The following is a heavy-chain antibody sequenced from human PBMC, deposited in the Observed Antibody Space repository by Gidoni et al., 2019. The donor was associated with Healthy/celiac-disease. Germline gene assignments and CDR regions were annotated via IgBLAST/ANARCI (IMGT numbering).Heavy chain of an antibody. Sequence: QVTLKESGPVLVKPTETLTLTCPVSGFSLRNARMGVSWIRQPPGKALEWLAHIFSNDEKSYSPSLKSRLTISKDTSKSQVVLTMTNMDPVDTATYYCARMPLGSYYGNWFDPWGQGTLVTVSS. CDR2: IFSNDEK. D-gene: IGHD3-10*01. CDR3: ARMPLGSYYGNWFDP. J-gene: IGHJ5*02. V-gene: IGHV2-26*01. CDR1: GFSLRNARMG.